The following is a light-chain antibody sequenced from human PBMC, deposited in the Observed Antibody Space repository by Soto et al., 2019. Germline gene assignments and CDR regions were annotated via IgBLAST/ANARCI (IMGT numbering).Light chain of an antibody. CDR1: QGINDY. CDR3: QQFNVYPLT. J-gene: IGKJ4*01. Sequence: GDRVTITCRASQGINDYLAWYQQKPGKAPKLLIYAASTLQSEVPSRFSGSASGTEFTLTISSPQPEDFATYYCQQFNVYPLTFGGGTKVEIK. V-gene: IGKV1-9*01. CDR2: AAS.